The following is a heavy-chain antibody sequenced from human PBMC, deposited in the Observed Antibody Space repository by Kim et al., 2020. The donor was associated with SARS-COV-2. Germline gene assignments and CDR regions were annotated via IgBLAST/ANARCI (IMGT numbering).Heavy chain of an antibody. Sequence: GGSLRLSCAASGFTFSSYSMNWVRQAPGKGLEWVSSISSSSSYIYYADSVKGRFTISRDNAKNSLYLQMNSLRAEDTAVYYCWLSRVYYYYGMDVWGQGTTVTVSS. CDR1: GFTFSSYS. CDR3: WLSRVYYYYGMDV. J-gene: IGHJ6*02. D-gene: IGHD3-10*01. V-gene: IGHV3-21*01. CDR2: ISSSSSYI.